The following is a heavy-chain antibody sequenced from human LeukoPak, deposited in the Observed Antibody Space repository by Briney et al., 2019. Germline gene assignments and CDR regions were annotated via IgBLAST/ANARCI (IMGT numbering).Heavy chain of an antibody. CDR2: FDPEDGET. D-gene: IGHD3-22*01. J-gene: IGHJ4*02. V-gene: IGHV1-24*01. Sequence: ASVKVSCKVSGYTLTELSMHWVRQAPGKGLEWMGGFDPEDGETIYAQKFQGRVTMTEDTSTDTAYMELSSLRSEDTAVYYCATILSYYYDSSSLDYWGQGTLVTVSS. CDR3: ATILSYYYDSSSLDY. CDR1: GYTLTELS.